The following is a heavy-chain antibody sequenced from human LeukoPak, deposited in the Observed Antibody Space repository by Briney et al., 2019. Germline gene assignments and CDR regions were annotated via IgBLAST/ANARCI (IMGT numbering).Heavy chain of an antibody. D-gene: IGHD1-26*01. Sequence: PSETLSLTCAVYGGSFSGYYWSWIRQPPGKGLEWIGYIYYSGSTNYNPSLKSRVTISVDTSKNQFSLKLSSVTAADTAVYYCARDLVGAIYFDYWGQGTLVTVSS. CDR3: ARDLVGAIYFDY. CDR2: IYYSGST. J-gene: IGHJ4*02. CDR1: GGSFSGYY. V-gene: IGHV4-59*01.